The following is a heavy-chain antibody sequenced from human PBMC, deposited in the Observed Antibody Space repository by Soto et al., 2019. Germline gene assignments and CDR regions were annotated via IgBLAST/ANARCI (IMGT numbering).Heavy chain of an antibody. V-gene: IGHV3-23*01. CDR3: AKDPRGGYDPRPYFDY. CDR2: ISGSGGST. D-gene: IGHD5-12*01. Sequence: GGSLRLSCAASGFTFSSYAMSWVRQAPGKGLEWVSAISGSGGSTYYADSVKGRFTISRDNSKNTLYLQMNSLRAEDTAVYYCAKDPRGGYDPRPYFDYWGQGTLVTVSS. CDR1: GFTFSSYA. J-gene: IGHJ4*02.